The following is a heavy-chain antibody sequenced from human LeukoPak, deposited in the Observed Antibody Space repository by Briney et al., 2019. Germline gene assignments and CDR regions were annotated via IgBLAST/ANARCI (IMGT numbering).Heavy chain of an antibody. J-gene: IGHJ5*02. CDR3: ASGGSSWYGLGFDP. Sequence: SETLSLTCIVSGYSISSGYYWGWILQPPGKGLEWIGNIHHSGSTYYNPSPKSRVTISVDTSKNQLSLKLSSVTAADTAVYYCASGGSSWYGLGFDPWGQGTLVTVSS. CDR2: IHHSGST. D-gene: IGHD6-13*01. V-gene: IGHV4-38-2*02. CDR1: GYSISSGYY.